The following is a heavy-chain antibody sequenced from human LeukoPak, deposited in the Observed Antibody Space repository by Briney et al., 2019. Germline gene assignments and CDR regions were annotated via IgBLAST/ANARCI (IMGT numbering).Heavy chain of an antibody. D-gene: IGHD3-22*01. CDR3: ARGGVTLIVPIF. J-gene: IGHJ4*02. Sequence: GGSLRLSCAASGFTVSNNYMTWVRQAPGKGLEWVSVIYSGGNTYYADSVKGRFTIFRDNSENTLYLQMNSLRAEDTAVYYCARGGVTLIVPIFWGQGTLVAVSS. CDR1: GFTVSNNY. CDR2: IYSGGNT. V-gene: IGHV3-53*01.